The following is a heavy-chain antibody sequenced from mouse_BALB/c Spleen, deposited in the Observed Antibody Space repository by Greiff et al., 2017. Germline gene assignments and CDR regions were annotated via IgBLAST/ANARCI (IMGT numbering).Heavy chain of an antibody. CDR3: TRVYYYGSSYEGLFDY. J-gene: IGHJ2*01. D-gene: IGHD1-1*01. CDR2: INPSNGGT. Sequence: QVQLQQPGAELVKPGASVKLSCKASGYTFTSYYMYWVKQRPGQGLEWIGGINPSNGGTNFNEKFKSKATLTVDKSSSTAYMQLSSLTSEDSAVYYCTRVYYYGSSYEGLFDYWGQGTTLTVSS. CDR1: GYTFTSYY. V-gene: IGHV1S81*02.